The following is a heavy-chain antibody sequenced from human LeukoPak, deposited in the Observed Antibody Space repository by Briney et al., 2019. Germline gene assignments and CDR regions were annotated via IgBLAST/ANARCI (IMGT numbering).Heavy chain of an antibody. CDR3: ATGPMTTGDY. Sequence: ASVKVSCKASGYTFTSYGISWVRQAPGQGLEWMGWISAYNGNTNYAQKLQGRVTMTEDTSTDTAYMELSSLRSEDTAVYYCATGPMTTGDYWGQGTLVTVSS. J-gene: IGHJ4*02. V-gene: IGHV1-18*01. D-gene: IGHD4-17*01. CDR1: GYTFTSYG. CDR2: ISAYNGNT.